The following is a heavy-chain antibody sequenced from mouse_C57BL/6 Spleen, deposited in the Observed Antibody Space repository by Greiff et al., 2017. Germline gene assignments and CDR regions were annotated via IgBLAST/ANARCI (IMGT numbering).Heavy chain of an antibody. CDR3: STLIHGSSCWTGDFDV. V-gene: IGHV14-1*01. D-gene: IGHD1-1*01. J-gene: IGHJ1*03. Sequence: VQLQQSGAELVRPGASVKLSCTASGFNIKDYYMHWVQQRPEHGLAWIGRIDPEDGDTEYAPKFPGKATMTADTSSNTAYLQLSSLTSEDTAVYYCSTLIHGSSCWTGDFDVWGTGTTVTVSS. CDR2: IDPEDGDT. CDR1: GFNIKDYY.